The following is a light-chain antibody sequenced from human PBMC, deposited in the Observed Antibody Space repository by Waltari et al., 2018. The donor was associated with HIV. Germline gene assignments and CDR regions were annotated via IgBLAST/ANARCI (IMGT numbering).Light chain of an antibody. J-gene: IGKJ4*01. V-gene: IGKV1-33*01. CDR3: QQYDNLAPLT. CDR1: QDISNF. Sequence: DIQMTQSPSSLSASVGDRVSITCQASQDISNFLNWYQQKPGHAPQVLIYDASNLEMGVPLRFSGSGSETHFTFTISSLQPEDVATYYCQQYDNLAPLTFGGGTKVEIK. CDR2: DAS.